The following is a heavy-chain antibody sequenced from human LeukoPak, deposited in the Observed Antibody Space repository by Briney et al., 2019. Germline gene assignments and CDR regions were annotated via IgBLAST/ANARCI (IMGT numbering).Heavy chain of an antibody. D-gene: IGHD6-13*01. V-gene: IGHV3-23*01. Sequence: LAGGSLRLSCAASGFTFSSYAMSWVRQAPGKGLEWVSAISGSGGSTYYADSVKGRFTISRDNSKTTLYLQMNSLRAEDTAVYYCATHSSSWYAPPSFDYWGQGTLVTVSS. CDR2: ISGSGGST. CDR1: GFTFSSYA. J-gene: IGHJ4*02. CDR3: ATHSSSWYAPPSFDY.